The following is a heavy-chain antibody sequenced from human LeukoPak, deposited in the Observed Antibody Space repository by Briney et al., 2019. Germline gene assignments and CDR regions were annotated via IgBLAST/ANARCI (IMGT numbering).Heavy chain of an antibody. Sequence: SVKVSCKASGGTFSSYAISWVRQAPGQGLEWMGGIIPIFGTANYAQKFQGRVTITADESTSTAYMELSSLRSEDTAVYYCAREIKFSSGCLDYWGQGTLVTVSS. CDR1: GGTFSSYA. CDR2: IIPIFGTA. J-gene: IGHJ4*02. D-gene: IGHD6-19*01. V-gene: IGHV1-69*01. CDR3: AREIKFSSGCLDY.